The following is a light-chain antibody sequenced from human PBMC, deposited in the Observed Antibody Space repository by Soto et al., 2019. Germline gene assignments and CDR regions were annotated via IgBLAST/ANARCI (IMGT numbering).Light chain of an antibody. J-gene: IGKJ1*01. CDR1: ESISSW. CDR3: LQYLTYPWT. V-gene: IGKV1-5*02. CDR2: DVS. Sequence: DIQMTQIPSTLPASVGDTVTIICRASESISSWLAWYQQKPGKAPKLLIYDVSKLRRGVPSRFSGNGSGTEFALTVSSLHPDDFATYYCLQYLTYPWTFGQGTKVDIK.